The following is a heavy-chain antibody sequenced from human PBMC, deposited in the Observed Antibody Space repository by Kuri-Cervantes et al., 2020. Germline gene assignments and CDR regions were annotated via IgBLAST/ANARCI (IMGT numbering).Heavy chain of an antibody. CDR2: IITIFGTA. CDR1: GGTFISYA. CDR3: ASEGSGGPDDWYFDL. J-gene: IGHJ2*01. Sequence: SVKISCKASGGTFISYAISWVRQAPGQGLEWMGVIITIFGTANYAQKFQDRVMITADESTSTAYMELRSLRSEDTAVYYCASEGSGGPDDWYFDLWGRGTLVTVSS. D-gene: IGHD1-26*01. V-gene: IGHV1-69*13.